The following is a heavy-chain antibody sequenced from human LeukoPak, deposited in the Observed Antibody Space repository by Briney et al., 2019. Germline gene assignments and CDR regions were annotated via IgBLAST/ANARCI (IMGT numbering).Heavy chain of an antibody. CDR1: GGSITSYY. D-gene: IGHD4-11*01. J-gene: IGHJ4*02. CDR3: ARLYSSSLGRVFDY. Sequence: SETLSLTCTVSGGSITSYYWSWIRQPPEKGLEWIGYIYNSGSTNYNPSLKSRVTISVDTSKNQFSLKLSSVTAADTAVYYCARLYSSSLGRVFDYWGQGPLVTVSS. V-gene: IGHV4-59*01. CDR2: IYNSGST.